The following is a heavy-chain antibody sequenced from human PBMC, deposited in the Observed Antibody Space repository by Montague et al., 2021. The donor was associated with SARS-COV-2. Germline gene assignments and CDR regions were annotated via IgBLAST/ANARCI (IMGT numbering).Heavy chain of an antibody. D-gene: IGHD3-10*01. Sequence: TLSLTCAVSGASISNGGYTWSWIRRPPGKGLEWIGYIYYSGTIYYNPSLKSRVTISLDTSNNHSSLKLSSVTAADTAVYYCATASGSGSLGFHYWGQGTLVLVSS. CDR1: GASISNGGYT. CDR3: ATASGSGSLGFHY. V-gene: IGHV4-31*11. CDR2: IYYSGTI. J-gene: IGHJ4*02.